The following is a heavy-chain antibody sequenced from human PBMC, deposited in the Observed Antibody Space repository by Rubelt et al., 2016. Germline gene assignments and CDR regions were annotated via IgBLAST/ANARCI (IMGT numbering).Heavy chain of an antibody. J-gene: IGHJ4*02. D-gene: IGHD6-19*01. CDR2: IHSGGSS. CDR3: AKDTFSYSSGWYHD. Sequence: MNWVRQAPGKRLEWVSVIHSGGSSYYADSVKGRFTISRDNSKNTLYLQMNTLRVEDTAVYFCAKDTFSYSSGWYHDWGQGTLVTVSS. V-gene: IGHV3-66*01.